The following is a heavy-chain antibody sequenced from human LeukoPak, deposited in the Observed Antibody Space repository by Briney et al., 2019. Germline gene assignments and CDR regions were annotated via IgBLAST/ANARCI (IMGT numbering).Heavy chain of an antibody. V-gene: IGHV4-59*01. D-gene: IGHD3-16*02. CDR1: GDSISTYY. CDR2: IYSSGTT. Sequence: PSETLSLTCAVSGDSISTYYWSWIRQPPGKGLEWIGYIYSSGTTNNNPSLRSRVTISLDTSKNQFSLRLSSVTAADTALYYCARVRNYPDAFDIWSHGTIVTVSS. CDR3: ARVRNYPDAFDI. J-gene: IGHJ3*02.